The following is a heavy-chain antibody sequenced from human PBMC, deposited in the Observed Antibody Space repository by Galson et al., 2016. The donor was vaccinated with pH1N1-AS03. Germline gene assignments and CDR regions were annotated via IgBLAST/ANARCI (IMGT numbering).Heavy chain of an antibody. V-gene: IGHV4-4*02. Sequence: ETLSLTCAVSGDSISTSNWWSWVRQPPGKGLEWIGEVSHAGRTNYSPSLKSRVTISLDKSKKQFSLQLTSVTAADTAVYYCARDVLPYSLGLDVWGQGTTVTVSS. J-gene: IGHJ6*02. CDR1: GDSISTSNW. D-gene: IGHD5-18*01. CDR3: ARDVLPYSLGLDV. CDR2: VSHAGRT.